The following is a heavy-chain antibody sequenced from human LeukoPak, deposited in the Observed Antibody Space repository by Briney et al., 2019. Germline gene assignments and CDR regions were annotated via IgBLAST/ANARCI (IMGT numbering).Heavy chain of an antibody. J-gene: IGHJ4*02. CDR3: ARGPAPPY. CDR1: GFTVSSNY. Sequence: PGGSLRLSCAASGFTVSSNYMSWVRQAPGEGLECVSVIYSGGSTYYADSVKRRFTISRDNSKNTLYLQMNSLRVEDTAVYYCARGPAPPYWGQGTLVTVSS. V-gene: IGHV3-66*01. CDR2: IYSGGST.